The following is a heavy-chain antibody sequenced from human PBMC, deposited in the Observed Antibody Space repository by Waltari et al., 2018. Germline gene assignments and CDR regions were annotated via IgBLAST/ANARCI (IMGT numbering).Heavy chain of an antibody. Sequence: QVQLVQSGAEVKKPGASVKVSCKASGYTFTGYYMHWVRQAPGQGLEWMGRINPNSGGTNYAQKFQGRVTMTRDTSISTADMELSSLRSEDTAVYYCATRPGYSSSWYGYWGQGTLVTVSS. CDR2: INPNSGGT. D-gene: IGHD6-13*01. V-gene: IGHV1-2*06. CDR3: ATRPGYSSSWYGY. CDR1: GYTFTGYY. J-gene: IGHJ4*02.